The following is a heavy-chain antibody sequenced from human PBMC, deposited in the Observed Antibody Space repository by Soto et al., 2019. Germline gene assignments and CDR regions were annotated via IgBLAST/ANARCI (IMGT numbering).Heavy chain of an antibody. CDR2: IVVGSGNT. Sequence: SVKVSCKASGFTFTSSAVQWVRQARGQRLERIGWIVVGSGNTNYAQKFQERVTITRDMSTSTAYMELSSLRSEDTAVYYCAAEDSGSYSSYYYGMDVWGQGTTVTVSS. CDR1: GFTFTSSA. D-gene: IGHD1-26*01. CDR3: AAEDSGSYSSYYYGMDV. V-gene: IGHV1-58*01. J-gene: IGHJ6*02.